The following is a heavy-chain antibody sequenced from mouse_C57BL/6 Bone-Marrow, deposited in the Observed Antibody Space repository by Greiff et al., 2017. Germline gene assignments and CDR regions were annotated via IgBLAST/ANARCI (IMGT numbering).Heavy chain of an antibody. Sequence: VHVKQSGAELVRPGASVKLSCTASGFNIKDDYMHWVKQRPEQGLEWIGWIDPENGDTEYASKFQGKATITADTSSNTAYLQLSSRTSEDTAVYYCTTLPYYGYDDGFDYWGQGTTLTVSS. D-gene: IGHD2-9*01. J-gene: IGHJ2*01. CDR3: TTLPYYGYDDGFDY. CDR2: IDPENGDT. V-gene: IGHV14-4*01. CDR1: GFNIKDDY.